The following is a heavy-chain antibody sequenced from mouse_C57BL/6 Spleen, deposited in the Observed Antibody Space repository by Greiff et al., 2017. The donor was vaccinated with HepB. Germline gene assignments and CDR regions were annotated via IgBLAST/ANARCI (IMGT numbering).Heavy chain of an antibody. CDR1: GYAFSSYW. CDR2: IYPGDGDT. CDR3: ARSNDGTGAMDY. V-gene: IGHV1-80*01. D-gene: IGHD2-3*01. J-gene: IGHJ4*01. Sequence: QVQLKESGAELVKPGASVKISCKASGYAFSSYWMNWVKQRPGKGLEWIGQIYPGDGDTNYNGKFKGKATLTADKSSSTAYMQLSSLTSEDSAVYFCARSNDGTGAMDYWGQGTSVTVSS.